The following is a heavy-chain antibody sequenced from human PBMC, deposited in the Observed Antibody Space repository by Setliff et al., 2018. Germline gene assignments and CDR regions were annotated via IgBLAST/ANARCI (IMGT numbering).Heavy chain of an antibody. D-gene: IGHD3-22*01. V-gene: IGHV3-43D*04. Sequence: SLRLSCAASGFTFDDYAMHWVRQAPGKGLEWVSLISWDGGSTYYADSVKGRFTISRDNSKNSLYLQMNSLRAEDTALYYCAKDMADYYDRSGYWYYFDYWGQGTLVTVSS. CDR3: AKDMADYYDRSGYWYYFDY. CDR2: ISWDGGST. CDR1: GFTFDDYA. J-gene: IGHJ4*02.